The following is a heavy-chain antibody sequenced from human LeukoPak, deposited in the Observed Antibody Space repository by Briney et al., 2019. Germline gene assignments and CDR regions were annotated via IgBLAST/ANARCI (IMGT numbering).Heavy chain of an antibody. J-gene: IGHJ4*02. Sequence: VASVKVSCKVSGYTLTELSMHWVRQAPGKGLEWMGGFDPEDGETIYAQKFQGRVTMTEDTSADTAYMELSSLRSEDTAVYYCATVGYVLLWFGELGQNYSFDYWGQGTLVTVSS. V-gene: IGHV1-24*01. CDR3: ATVGYVLLWFGELGQNYSFDY. CDR1: GYTLTELS. CDR2: FDPEDGET. D-gene: IGHD3-10*01.